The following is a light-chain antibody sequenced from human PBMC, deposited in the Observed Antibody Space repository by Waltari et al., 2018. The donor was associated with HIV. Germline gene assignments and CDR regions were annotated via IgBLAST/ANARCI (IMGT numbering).Light chain of an antibody. J-gene: IGLJ3*02. V-gene: IGLV6-57*01. Sequence: NFMLTQPHSVSESPGKTVTISCTRGSGSVASNYVQWYQQRPGSSPTTVIYSDNQRPSGVPGRFSGSIDSSSNSASLTISGLKTEDEADYYCQSYDSSSQVFGGGTKLTVL. CDR3: QSYDSSSQV. CDR1: SGSVASNY. CDR2: SDN.